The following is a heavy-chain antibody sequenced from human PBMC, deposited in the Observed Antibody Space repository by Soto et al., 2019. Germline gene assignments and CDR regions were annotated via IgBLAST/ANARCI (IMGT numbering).Heavy chain of an antibody. CDR1: GGSISSSSYY. Sequence: SETLFLTCTVSGGSISSSSYYWGWIRQPPGKGLEWLGSIYYSGSTYFNPSLKSRVTISVDTSKNQFSLKLSSVTAADTAVYYCARRGAPIDSWGQGTLVTVSS. D-gene: IGHD3-16*01. V-gene: IGHV4-39*01. CDR2: IYYSGST. J-gene: IGHJ4*02. CDR3: ARRGAPIDS.